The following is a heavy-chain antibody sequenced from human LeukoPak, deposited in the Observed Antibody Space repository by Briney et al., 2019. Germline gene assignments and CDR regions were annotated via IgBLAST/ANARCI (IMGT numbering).Heavy chain of an antibody. CDR1: GGSFSGYY. CDR3: ARDKDYYDSSGYVDYFDY. V-gene: IGHV4-34*01. J-gene: IGHJ4*02. D-gene: IGHD3-22*01. CDR2: IYYSGST. Sequence: SSETLSLTCAVYGGSFSGYYWSWIRQPPGKGLEWIGSIYYSGSTYYNPSLKSRVTISVDTSKNRFSLKLSSVTAADTAVYYCARDKDYYDSSGYVDYFDYWGQGTLVTVSS.